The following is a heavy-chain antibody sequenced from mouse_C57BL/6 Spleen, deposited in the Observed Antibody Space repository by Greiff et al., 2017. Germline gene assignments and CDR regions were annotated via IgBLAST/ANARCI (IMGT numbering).Heavy chain of an antibody. Sequence: VQLKESGPGLVKPSQSLSLTCSVTGYSITSGYYWNWIRQFPGNKLEWMGDISYDGSNNYNPSLKNRISITRDTSKNQFFLKLNSVTTEDTSTYYCASGEIITPWFAYWGQGTLVTVSA. V-gene: IGHV3-6*01. CDR2: ISYDGSN. D-gene: IGHD1-1*01. CDR3: ASGEIITPWFAY. CDR1: GYSITSGYY. J-gene: IGHJ3*01.